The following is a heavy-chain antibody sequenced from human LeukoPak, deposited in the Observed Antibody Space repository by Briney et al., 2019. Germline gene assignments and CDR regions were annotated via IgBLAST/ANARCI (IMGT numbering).Heavy chain of an antibody. CDR3: AKDSIWSGYYISYMDV. D-gene: IGHD3-3*01. V-gene: IGHV3-43*01. CDR2: ISWDGGST. Sequence: GGSLRLSCAASGFTFDDYTMHWVRQAPGKGLEWVSLISWDGGSTYYADSVKGRFTISRGNSKNSLYLQMNSLRTEDTALYYCAKDSIWSGYYISYMDVWGKGTTVTVSS. J-gene: IGHJ6*03. CDR1: GFTFDDYT.